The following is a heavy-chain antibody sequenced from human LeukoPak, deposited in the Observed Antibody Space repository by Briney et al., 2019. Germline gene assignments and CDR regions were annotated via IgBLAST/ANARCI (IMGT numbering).Heavy chain of an antibody. Sequence: SQTLSLTCTVSGGSISSGDYYWSWIRQPPGKGLEWIGYIYYSGSTNYNPSLKSRVTISVDTSKNQFSLKLSSVTAADTAVYYCARLRSGGWYLGWFDPWGQGTLVTVSS. CDR2: IYYSGST. CDR3: ARLRSGGWYLGWFDP. CDR1: GGSISSGDYY. J-gene: IGHJ5*02. D-gene: IGHD6-19*01. V-gene: IGHV4-30-4*01.